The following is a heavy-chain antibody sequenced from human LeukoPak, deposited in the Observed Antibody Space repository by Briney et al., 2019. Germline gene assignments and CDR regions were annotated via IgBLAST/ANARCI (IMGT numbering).Heavy chain of an antibody. Sequence: SETLSLTCTVSGGSISSNTYYWGWIRQPPGKGLEWIGSIYYSGSTYYNPSLKSRVTISVDTSKNQFSLKLSSVTAADTAVYYCARHVRGPNYKRGGNVSGSASYYFDYWGQGTLVTVSS. V-gene: IGHV4-39*07. CDR3: ARHVRGPNYKRGGNVSGSASYYFDY. CDR1: GGSISSNTYY. D-gene: IGHD4-23*01. J-gene: IGHJ4*02. CDR2: IYYSGST.